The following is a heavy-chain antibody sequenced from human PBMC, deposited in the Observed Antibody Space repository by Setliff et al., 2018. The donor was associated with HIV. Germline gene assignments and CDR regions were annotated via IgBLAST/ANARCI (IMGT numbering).Heavy chain of an antibody. CDR3: VRQHGDYAFDP. V-gene: IGHV4-34*01. J-gene: IGHJ5*02. CDR1: GGSFPAYY. Sequence: SLTCAVYGGSFPAYYWNWIRQPPGKGLEWIGEINYEGDTTYNPSLKSRVNMFIDTSKKQFSLKVASVTAADTAVYYCVRQHGDYAFDPWGQGTLVTVSS. CDR2: INYEGDT. D-gene: IGHD4-17*01.